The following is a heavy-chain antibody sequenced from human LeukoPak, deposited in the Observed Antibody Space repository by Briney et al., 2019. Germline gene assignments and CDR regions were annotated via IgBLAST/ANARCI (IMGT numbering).Heavy chain of an antibody. CDR2: IYYSGST. V-gene: IGHV4-59*01. CDR3: ARAATPGYDTLTGYYHFDY. CDR1: GGSISSYY. Sequence: KPSETLSLTCTVSGGSISSYYWSWIRQPPGKGLEWIGYIYYSGSTNYNPSLKSRVTISVDTSKNQFSLKLSSVTAADTAVYYCARAATPGYDTLTGYYHFDYWGQGTLVTVSS. D-gene: IGHD3-9*01. J-gene: IGHJ4*02.